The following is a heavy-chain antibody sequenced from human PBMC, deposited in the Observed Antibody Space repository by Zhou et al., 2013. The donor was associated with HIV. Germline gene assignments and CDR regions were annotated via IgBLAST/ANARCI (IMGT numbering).Heavy chain of an antibody. V-gene: IGHV1-18*01. CDR1: GYTFTNYG. CDR2: ISAYNGNT. CDR3: ARDLDCSGGTCYPSYYYNGMDV. J-gene: IGHJ6*02. D-gene: IGHD2-15*01. Sequence: QVQLVQSGAELKKPGASVKVSCKASGYTFTNYGVSWVRQAPGQGLEWMGWISAYNGNTNYAQKIQGRVTMTTDTSTSTAYMELRSLRSDDTAVYYCARDLDCSGGTCYPSYYYNGMDVWGQGTTVTVSS.